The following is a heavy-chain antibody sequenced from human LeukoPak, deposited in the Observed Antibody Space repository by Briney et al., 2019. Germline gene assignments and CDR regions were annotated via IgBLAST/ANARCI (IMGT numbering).Heavy chain of an antibody. J-gene: IGHJ4*02. Sequence: PGGSLRLSCAASGFTFSSYGMSWVRQSPGKGLEWIGEIHHSASPNYNTSLKSRVTLSLDKSQNQFSLKVTSVTAADTAVYYCARHIGILGKWGFDYWGQGTLVTVSS. V-gene: IGHV4-4*02. D-gene: IGHD2/OR15-2a*01. CDR3: ARHIGILGKWGFDY. CDR1: GFTFSSYGM. CDR2: IHHSASP.